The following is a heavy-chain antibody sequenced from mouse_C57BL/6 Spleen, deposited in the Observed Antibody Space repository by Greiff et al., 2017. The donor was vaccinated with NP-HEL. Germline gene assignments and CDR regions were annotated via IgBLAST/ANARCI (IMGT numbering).Heavy chain of an antibody. Sequence: VHLQQPGAELVRPGSSVKLSCKASGYTFTSYWMDWVKQRPGQGLEWIGNIYPSDSETHYNQKFKDKATLTVDKSSSTAYMQLSSLTSEDSAVYDCARGGNGDYDYYAMDYWGQGTSVTVSS. CDR1: GYTFTSYW. CDR3: ARGGNGDYDYYAMDY. D-gene: IGHD2-13*01. J-gene: IGHJ4*01. V-gene: IGHV1-61*01. CDR2: IYPSDSET.